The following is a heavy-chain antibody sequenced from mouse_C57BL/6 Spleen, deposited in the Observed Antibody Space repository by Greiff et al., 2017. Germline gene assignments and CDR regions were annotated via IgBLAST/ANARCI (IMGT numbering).Heavy chain of an antibody. Sequence: VQLVESGAELARPGASVKLSCKASGYTFTSYGISWVKQRTGQGLEWIGEIYPRSGNTYYNEKFKGKDTLTADKSSSTAYMELRSLTSEDSAVYFCARRFPDGNYGAYGGQGTLVTVSA. CDR1: GYTFTSYG. CDR3: ARRFPDGNYGAY. D-gene: IGHD2-1*01. CDR2: IYPRSGNT. J-gene: IGHJ3*01. V-gene: IGHV1-81*01.